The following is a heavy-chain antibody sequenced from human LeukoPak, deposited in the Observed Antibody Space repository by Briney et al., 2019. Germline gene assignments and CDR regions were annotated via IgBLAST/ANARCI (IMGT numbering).Heavy chain of an antibody. Sequence: SETLSLTCTVSGGSISSYYWSWIRQPPGKGLEWIGYIYYSGSTNYNPSLKSRVTISVDTSKNQFSLKLSSVTAADTAVYYCARLRFLEWFSGFDPWGQGTLVTVSS. V-gene: IGHV4-59*08. J-gene: IGHJ5*02. D-gene: IGHD3-3*01. CDR3: ARLRFLEWFSGFDP. CDR2: IYYSGST. CDR1: GGSISSYY.